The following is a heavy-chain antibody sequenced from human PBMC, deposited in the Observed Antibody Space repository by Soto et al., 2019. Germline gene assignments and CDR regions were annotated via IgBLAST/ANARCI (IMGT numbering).Heavy chain of an antibody. CDR2: IYWDDDK. V-gene: IGHV2-5*02. CDR1: GFSLSTSGVG. Sequence: QITLKESGPTLVKPTQTLTLTCTFSGFSLSTSGVGVGWIRQPPGKALEWLALIYWDDDKRYSPSLKSRLTITKDTSKTQVVLTMTNMDPVDTATYYCAHNRRDFWSGYLDYWGQGTLVTVSS. J-gene: IGHJ4*02. CDR3: AHNRRDFWSGYLDY. D-gene: IGHD3-3*01.